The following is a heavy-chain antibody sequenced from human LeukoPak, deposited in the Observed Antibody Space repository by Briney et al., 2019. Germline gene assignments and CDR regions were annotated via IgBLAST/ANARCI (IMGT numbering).Heavy chain of an antibody. CDR1: GGSISSSSYY. CDR2: IYHSGST. D-gene: IGHD4-23*01. CDR3: ARDRGPVVMKLDY. J-gene: IGHJ4*02. Sequence: SETLSLTCTVSGGSISSSSYYWGWIRQPPGKGLEWIGSIYHSGSTYYNPSLKSRVTISVDTSKNQFSLKLSSVTAADTAVYYCARDRGPVVMKLDYWGQGTLVTVSS. V-gene: IGHV4-39*07.